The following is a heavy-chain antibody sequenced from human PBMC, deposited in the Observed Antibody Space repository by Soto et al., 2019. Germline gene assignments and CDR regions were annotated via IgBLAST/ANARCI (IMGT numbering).Heavy chain of an antibody. J-gene: IGHJ4*02. CDR2: ISYDGSNK. CDR1: GFTFSSYA. Sequence: QVQLVESGGGVVQPGRSLRLSCAASGFTFSSYAMHWVRQAPGKGLEWVAVISYDGSNKYYADSVKGRFTISRDNSKNTLYLQMNRLRAEDAAVYYCARDRIADNWGQGTLVTVSS. V-gene: IGHV3-30-3*01. D-gene: IGHD6-13*01. CDR3: ARDRIADN.